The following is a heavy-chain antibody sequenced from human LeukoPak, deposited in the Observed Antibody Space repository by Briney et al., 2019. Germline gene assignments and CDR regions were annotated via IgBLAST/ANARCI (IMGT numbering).Heavy chain of an antibody. Sequence: PGGSLRLSCAASGFTFSNYGIHWVRQAPGKGLEWVALISYDGDKTYYVGSVKGRFTISRDNSKNTLYLQMNSLRAEDTAVYYCAKEGVDCSSTSCYGPGDAFDIWGQGTMVTVSS. CDR1: GFTFSNYG. CDR3: AKEGVDCSSTSCYGPGDAFDI. CDR2: ISYDGDKT. J-gene: IGHJ3*02. D-gene: IGHD2-2*01. V-gene: IGHV3-30*18.